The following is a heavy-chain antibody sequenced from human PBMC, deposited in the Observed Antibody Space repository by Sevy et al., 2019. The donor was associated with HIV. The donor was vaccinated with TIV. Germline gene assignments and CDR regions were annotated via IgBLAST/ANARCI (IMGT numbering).Heavy chain of an antibody. D-gene: IGHD6-13*01. CDR2: ISAYNGNT. CDR1: GYTFTSYG. Sequence: ASVKVSCKASGYTFTSYGIGWVRQAPGQGLEWMGWISAYNGNTNYAQKLQGRVTMTTDTSTSTAYMELRSLRSDDTAVYYCARDQAGIAAAGTAGLDAFDIWGQGTMVTVSS. V-gene: IGHV1-18*04. CDR3: ARDQAGIAAAGTAGLDAFDI. J-gene: IGHJ3*02.